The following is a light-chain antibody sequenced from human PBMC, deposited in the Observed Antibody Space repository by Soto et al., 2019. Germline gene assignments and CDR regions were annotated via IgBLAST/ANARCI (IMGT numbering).Light chain of an antibody. J-gene: IGLJ1*01. CDR3: AAWDDRLNGYV. CDR2: SNN. CDR1: SSNIGSNT. Sequence: QSVLTQPPSASGTPGQRVTISCSGSSSNIGSNTVNWYQQLPGPAPQLLIYSNNQRPSGVPDRFSGSKSGTSASLAISGLQSEDEADYYCAAWDDRLNGYVFGTGTKLTVL. V-gene: IGLV1-44*01.